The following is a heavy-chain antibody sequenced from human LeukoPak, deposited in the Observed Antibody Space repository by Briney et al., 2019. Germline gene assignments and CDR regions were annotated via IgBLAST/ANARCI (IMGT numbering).Heavy chain of an antibody. CDR1: GYTFTSYG. D-gene: IGHD4-11*01. J-gene: IGHJ4*02. CDR2: IIPIFGTA. V-gene: IGHV1-69*13. CDR3: ARVHLVTYYFDY. Sequence: SVKVSCKASGYTFTSYGISWVRQAPGQGLEWMGGIIPIFGTANYAQKFQGRVTITADESTSTAYMELSSLRSEDTAVYYCARVHLVTYYFDYWGQGTLVTVST.